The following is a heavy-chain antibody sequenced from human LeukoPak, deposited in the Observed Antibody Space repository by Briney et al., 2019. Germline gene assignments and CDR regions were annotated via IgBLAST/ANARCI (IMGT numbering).Heavy chain of an antibody. Sequence: ASVKVSCKASGGTFSSYAISWVRQAPGQGLEWMGGIIPIFGTANYAQKFQGRVTITADESTSTAYMELSSLRSEDTAVYYCASTDYDILTGYPHYYYGMDVWGKGITVTVSS. D-gene: IGHD3-9*01. CDR2: IIPIFGTA. J-gene: IGHJ6*04. V-gene: IGHV1-69*01. CDR1: GGTFSSYA. CDR3: ASTDYDILTGYPHYYYGMDV.